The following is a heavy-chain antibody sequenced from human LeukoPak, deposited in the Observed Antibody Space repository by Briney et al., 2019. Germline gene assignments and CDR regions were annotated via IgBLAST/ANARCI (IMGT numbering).Heavy chain of an antibody. CDR1: GGSISSYY. Sequence: SETLSLTCTVSGGSISSYYWSWIRQPPGKGLEWIGEINHSGSTNYNPSLKSRVTISVDTSKNQFSLKLSSVTAADTAVYYCARGGYYDSSGYYRDWGQGTLVTVSS. J-gene: IGHJ4*02. CDR2: INHSGST. CDR3: ARGGYYDSSGYYRD. D-gene: IGHD3-22*01. V-gene: IGHV4-34*01.